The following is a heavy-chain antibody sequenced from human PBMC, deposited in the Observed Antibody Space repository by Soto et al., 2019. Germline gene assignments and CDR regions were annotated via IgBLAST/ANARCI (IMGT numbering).Heavy chain of an antibody. CDR1: GFTFSSYA. Sequence: EVQLLESGGGLVQPGGSLRLSCAASGFTFSSYAMSWVRQAPGKGLEWVSAISGSGGSTYYADSVKGRFTISRDNSKNTLYLQMISLRAEDTAVYYCAKDLAVYGTFDYWGQGTLVTVSS. CDR3: AKDLAVYGTFDY. J-gene: IGHJ4*02. CDR2: ISGSGGST. V-gene: IGHV3-23*01. D-gene: IGHD1-20*01.